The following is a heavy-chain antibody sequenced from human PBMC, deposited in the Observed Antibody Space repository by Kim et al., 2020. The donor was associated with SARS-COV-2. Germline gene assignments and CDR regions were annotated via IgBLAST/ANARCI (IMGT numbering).Heavy chain of an antibody. CDR2: ISGSGGST. V-gene: IGHV3-23*01. Sequence: GGSLRLSCAASGFTFSSYAMSWVRQAPGKGLEWVSAISGSGGSTYYADSVKGRFTISRDNSKNTLYLQMNSLRAEDTAVYYCAKDPEGYVGATATDAFDIWGQGTMVTVSS. D-gene: IGHD1-26*01. CDR3: AKDPEGYVGATATDAFDI. CDR1: GFTFSSYA. J-gene: IGHJ3*02.